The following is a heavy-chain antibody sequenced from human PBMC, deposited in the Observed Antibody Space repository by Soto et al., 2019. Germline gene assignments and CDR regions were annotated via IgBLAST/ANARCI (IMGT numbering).Heavy chain of an antibody. CDR2: IIPTFGTA. CDR1: GGTFSSYA. J-gene: IGHJ6*02. V-gene: IGHV1-69*13. Sequence: ASVKVSCKASGGTFSSYAISWVRQAPGQGLEWMGGIIPTFGTANYAQKFQGRVTITADESTSTAYMELSSLRSEDTAVYYCARDLTSSSWYSNYYYYGMDVWGQGTTVTVSS. CDR3: ARDLTSSSWYSNYYYYGMDV. D-gene: IGHD6-13*01.